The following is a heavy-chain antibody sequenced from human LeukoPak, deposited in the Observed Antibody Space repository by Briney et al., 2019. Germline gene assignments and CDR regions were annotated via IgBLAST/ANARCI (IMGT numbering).Heavy chain of an antibody. CDR2: INPNSGGT. CDR1: GYTFTGYY. CDR3: ARHITGYDRGDFDY. Sequence: ASVKVSCKASGYTFTGYYMHWVRQAPGQGLEWMGWINPNSGGTNYAQKLQGRVTMTTDTSTSTAYMELRSLRSDDTAVYYCARHITGYDRGDFDYWGQGTLVTVSS. J-gene: IGHJ4*02. V-gene: IGHV1-2*02. D-gene: IGHD3-22*01.